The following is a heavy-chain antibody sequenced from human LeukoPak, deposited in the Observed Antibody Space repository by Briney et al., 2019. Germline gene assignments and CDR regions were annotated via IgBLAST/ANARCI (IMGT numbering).Heavy chain of an antibody. D-gene: IGHD6-19*01. Sequence: SETLSLTCTVSGGSISTSNYYWGWIRQPPGKGLEWIGNIFYSGSTYYSPSLKSRVTISLDTSRNQFSLKLSSVTAADTAVYYCATTGYSSGWYEDYYYYYYMDVWGKGTTVTVSS. CDR1: GGSISTSNYY. CDR3: ATTGYSSGWYEDYYYYYYMDV. CDR2: IFYSGST. V-gene: IGHV4-39*07. J-gene: IGHJ6*03.